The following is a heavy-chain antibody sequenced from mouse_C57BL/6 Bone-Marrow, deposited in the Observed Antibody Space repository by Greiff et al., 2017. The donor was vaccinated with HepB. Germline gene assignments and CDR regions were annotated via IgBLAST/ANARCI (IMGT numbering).Heavy chain of an antibody. V-gene: IGHV1-15*01. J-gene: IGHJ2*01. CDR3: TRRGSSYNYFDY. CDR2: IDPETGGT. Sequence: QVQLKESGAELVRPGASVTLSCKASGYTFTDYEMHWVKQTPVHGLEWIGAIDPETGGTAYNQKFKGKAILTADKSSSTAYMELRSLTSEDSAVYYCTRRGSSYNYFDYWGQVTTLTVSS. CDR1: GYTFTDYE. D-gene: IGHD1-1*01.